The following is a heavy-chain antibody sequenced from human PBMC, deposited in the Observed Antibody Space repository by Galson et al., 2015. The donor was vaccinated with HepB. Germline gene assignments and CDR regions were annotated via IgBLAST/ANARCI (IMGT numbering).Heavy chain of an antibody. CDR3: TKDQGTYYYGSGSYYSYYYGMDV. CDR1: GFTFSSYG. J-gene: IGHJ6*02. D-gene: IGHD3-10*01. Sequence: SLRLSCAASGFTFSSYGMHWVRQAPGKGLEWVAVISYDGSNKYYADSVKGRFTISRDNSKNTLYLQMNSLRAEDTAVYYCTKDQGTYYYGSGSYYSYYYGMDVWGQGTTVTVSS. CDR2: ISYDGSNK. V-gene: IGHV3-30*18.